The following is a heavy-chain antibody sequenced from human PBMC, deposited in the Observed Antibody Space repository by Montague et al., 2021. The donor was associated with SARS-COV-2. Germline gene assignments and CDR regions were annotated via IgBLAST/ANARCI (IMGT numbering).Heavy chain of an antibody. Sequence: TLSLTCTVSGGSISSGSYYWSWIRRPPGKGLEWIGRIYTTGRTNYNPSLKSRVTISVDTSKNQFSLKLSSVTAADTAAYYCASERAYDYGSGSYPGGFDIWGQGTMVTVSS. CDR2: IYTTGRT. CDR1: GGSISSGSYY. D-gene: IGHD3-10*01. CDR3: ASERAYDYGSGSYPGGFDI. J-gene: IGHJ3*02. V-gene: IGHV4-61*02.